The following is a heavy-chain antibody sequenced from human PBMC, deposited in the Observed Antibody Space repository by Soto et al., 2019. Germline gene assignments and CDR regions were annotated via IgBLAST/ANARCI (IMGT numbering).Heavy chain of an antibody. D-gene: IGHD4-17*01. V-gene: IGHV1-18*01. CDR2: ISAYNGNT. CDR1: GYTFTTYG. J-gene: IGHJ6*02. Sequence: QVQLVQSGAEVKKPGASVKVSCKASGYTFTTYGISWVRQAPGQGLEWMGWISAYNGNTNYALKFQGRVTMTTDTSTSTGYMELRRLRSDDTAVYYCARSGDPVDYFYYYGMDVWGQGTTVTVSS. CDR3: ARSGDPVDYFYYYGMDV.